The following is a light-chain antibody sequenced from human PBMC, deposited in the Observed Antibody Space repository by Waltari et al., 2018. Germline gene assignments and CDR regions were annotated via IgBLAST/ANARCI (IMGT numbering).Light chain of an antibody. CDR1: SSDVGGYNY. J-gene: IGLJ1*01. Sequence: QSALTQPASVSGSPGQSITISCTGTSSDVGGYNYVSWFQQHPGKAPKLMISDVSKRPSGVSNRFSGSKSGNTASLTISGLQAKDEADYYCSSYRSSSTSIVFGTGTKVTVL. CDR2: DVS. CDR3: SSYRSSSTSIV. V-gene: IGLV2-14*01.